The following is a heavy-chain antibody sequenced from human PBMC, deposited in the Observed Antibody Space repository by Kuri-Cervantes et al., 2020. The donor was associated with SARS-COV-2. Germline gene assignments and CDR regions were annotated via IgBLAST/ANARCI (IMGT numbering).Heavy chain of an antibody. D-gene: IGHD1-26*01. Sequence: SQTLSLTCDVSGDSMNNGNWWTWVRQTPGKGLEWIGEIYHNGNTNYNPSLKSRVTISVDESKNQFSLKLDSVTAADSAVYYCARSLSTLRATNAFDIWSQGTMVTVSS. CDR3: ARSLSTLRATNAFDI. CDR1: GDSMNNGNW. CDR2: IYHNGNT. J-gene: IGHJ3*02. V-gene: IGHV4-4*02.